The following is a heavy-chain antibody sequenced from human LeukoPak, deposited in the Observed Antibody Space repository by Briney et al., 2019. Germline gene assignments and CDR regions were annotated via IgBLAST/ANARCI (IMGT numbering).Heavy chain of an antibody. CDR3: AKRASGSGTSLNYFDY. CDR1: GFTFSSYA. V-gene: IGHV3-23*01. CDR2: ISNSAGST. Sequence: GGSLRLSCAAPGFTFSSYAMSWVRQAPGKRLQWVSVISNSAGSTFYADSVKGRFTISRDNSKNTLYLQMNRLRAEDTAVYYCAKRASGSGTSLNYFDYWGQGTLVTVSS. D-gene: IGHD3-10*01. J-gene: IGHJ4*02.